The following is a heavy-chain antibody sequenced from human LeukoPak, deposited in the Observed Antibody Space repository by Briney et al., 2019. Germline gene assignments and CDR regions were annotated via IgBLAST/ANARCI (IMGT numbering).Heavy chain of an antibody. J-gene: IGHJ4*02. CDR2: IYYSGRT. CDR3: ARYSSAGLEY. Sequence: SETLSLTCTVSGGSISSYHWSWIRQPPGKGLEWIGYIYYSGRTNYNPSLKSRVTISVDTSKKQFSLNLTSVTAADTAVYYCARYSSAGLEYWGQGTLVTVSS. D-gene: IGHD2-21*01. V-gene: IGHV4-59*01. CDR1: GGSISSYH.